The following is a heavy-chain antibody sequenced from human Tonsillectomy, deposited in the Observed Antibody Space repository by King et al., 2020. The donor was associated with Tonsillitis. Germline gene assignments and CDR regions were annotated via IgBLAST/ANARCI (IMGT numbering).Heavy chain of an antibody. Sequence: VQLVESGGGLVKPGGSLRLSCAASGFTFSTYAMTWVRQAPGKGLEWVSSINSVGSHIYYTNSVRGRFTIARDNAKNSLYLEMNSRRTEEAALYSCARPYCSGERCYQRNDAFDLWGLGTMVTVSS. CDR3: ARPYCSGERCYQRNDAFDL. V-gene: IGHV3-21*01. CDR1: GFTFSTYA. J-gene: IGHJ3*01. D-gene: IGHD2-15*01. CDR2: INSVGSHI.